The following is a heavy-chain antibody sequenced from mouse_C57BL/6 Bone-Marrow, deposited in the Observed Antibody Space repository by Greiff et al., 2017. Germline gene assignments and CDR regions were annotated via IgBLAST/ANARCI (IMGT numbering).Heavy chain of an antibody. V-gene: IGHV5-4*01. CDR1: GFTFSSYA. D-gene: IGHD2-2*01. J-gene: IGHJ1*03. CDR3: ARDRGYDGYFDV. Sequence: EVHLVESGGGLVKPGGSLKLSCAASGFTFSSYAMSWVRQTPEKRLEWVATISDGGSYTYYPDNVKGRFTISRDNAKNNLYLQMSHLKSEDTAMYYCARDRGYDGYFDVWGTGTTVTVSS. CDR2: ISDGGSYT.